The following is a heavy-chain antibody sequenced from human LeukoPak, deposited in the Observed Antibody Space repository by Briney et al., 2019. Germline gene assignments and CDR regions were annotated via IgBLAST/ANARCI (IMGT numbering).Heavy chain of an antibody. J-gene: IGHJ4*02. CDR3: ARDGVPGATVLDY. CDR1: GFTFSTYD. Sequence: PGGSLRLSCTVSGFTFSTYDMNWVRQAPGKGLEWVSYITSRRSSTYYADSVKGRFTISRDNAKNSVYLQMNSLRAEDTAVYYYARDGVPGATVLDYWGQGTLVTVYS. CDR2: ITSRRSST. D-gene: IGHD2-2*01. V-gene: IGHV3-48*01.